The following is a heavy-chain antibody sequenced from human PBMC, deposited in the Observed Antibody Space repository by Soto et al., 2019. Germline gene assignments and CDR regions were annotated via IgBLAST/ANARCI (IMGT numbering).Heavy chain of an antibody. CDR3: ASGRIVVVGSRAYYGMDV. J-gene: IGHJ6*02. Sequence: EVQLLESGGGFVQPGGSLRLSCAASGFTFSTFAMNWVRQAPGKGLEWVSGITGGSGFTFYADSVKGRFTISRDDSENTLFLQMSSLRAEDTAKYYCASGRIVVVGSRAYYGMDVWGQGTTVTVSS. CDR1: GFTFSTFA. V-gene: IGHV3-23*01. CDR2: ITGGSGFT. D-gene: IGHD6-19*01.